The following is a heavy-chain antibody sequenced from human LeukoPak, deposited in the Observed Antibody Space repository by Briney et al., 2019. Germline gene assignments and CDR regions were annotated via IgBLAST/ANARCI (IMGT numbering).Heavy chain of an antibody. CDR2: IYYSGST. J-gene: IGHJ4*02. CDR1: GGSIISGGYY. Sequence: SQTLSLTCTVSGGSIISGGYYWSWIRQHPGKGLEWIGYIYYSGSTYYSPSLKSRVTISVDTSKNQFSLKLSSVTAADTAVYYCAGGGGSGNPDYWGQGTLVTVYS. V-gene: IGHV4-31*03. CDR3: AGGGGSGNPDY. D-gene: IGHD3-10*01.